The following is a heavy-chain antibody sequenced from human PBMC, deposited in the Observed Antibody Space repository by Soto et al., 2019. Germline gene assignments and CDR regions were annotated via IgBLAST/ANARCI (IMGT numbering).Heavy chain of an antibody. CDR1: GYTFTGYY. CDR3: ARDIYGGNCCDAFDI. V-gene: IGHV1-46*01. D-gene: IGHD2-15*01. J-gene: IGHJ3*02. CDR2: INPSGGST. Sequence: GASVKVSCKASGYTFTGYYMHWVRQAPGQGLEWMGIINPSGGSTSYAQKFQGRVTMTRDTSTSTVYMELSSLRSDDTAVYYCARDIYGGNCCDAFDIWGQGTMVTVSS.